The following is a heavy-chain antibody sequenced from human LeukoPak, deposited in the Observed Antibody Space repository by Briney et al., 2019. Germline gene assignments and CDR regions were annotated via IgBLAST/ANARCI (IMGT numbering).Heavy chain of an antibody. D-gene: IGHD1-26*01. CDR2: MNPNSGNT. Sequence: ASVKVSCKASGYTFTSYDINWVRQATGQGLEWMGWMNPNSGNTGYAQKFQGGVTMTRNTSISTAYMELSSLRSEDTAVYYCARDSKVGGAFDIWGQGTMVTVSS. CDR1: GYTFTSYD. J-gene: IGHJ3*02. CDR3: ARDSKVGGAFDI. V-gene: IGHV1-8*01.